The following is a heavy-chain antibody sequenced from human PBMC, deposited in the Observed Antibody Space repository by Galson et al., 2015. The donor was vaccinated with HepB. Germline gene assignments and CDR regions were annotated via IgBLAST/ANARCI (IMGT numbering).Heavy chain of an antibody. V-gene: IGHV3-23*01. CDR1: GFTFSSYA. CDR3: AKDIKSGVAARTFDY. CDR2: ISGSGGST. J-gene: IGHJ4*02. D-gene: IGHD6-6*01. Sequence: SLRLSCAASGFTFSSYAMSWVRQAPGKGLEWVSAISGSGGSTYYADSVKGRFTISRDNSKNTLHLQMNSLRAEDTAVYYCAKDIKSGVAARTFDYWGQGTLVTVSS.